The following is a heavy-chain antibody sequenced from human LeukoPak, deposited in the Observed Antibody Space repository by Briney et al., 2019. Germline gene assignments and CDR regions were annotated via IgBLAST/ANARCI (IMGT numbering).Heavy chain of an antibody. Sequence: GGSLRLSCAASGFTFSDYAMSWVRQAPGKGLEWPATISGRGDGTYYADSAKGRFTISRDNSKSTLYLQMSSLRVDSTAIYYCAKSGDGAAFFQHWGQGTLVTVSS. V-gene: IGHV3-23*01. CDR3: AKSGDGAAFFQH. CDR2: ISGRGDGT. D-gene: IGHD4/OR15-4a*01. J-gene: IGHJ1*01. CDR1: GFTFSDYA.